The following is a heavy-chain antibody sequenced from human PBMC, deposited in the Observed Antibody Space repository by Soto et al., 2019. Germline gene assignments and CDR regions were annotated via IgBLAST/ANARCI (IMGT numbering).Heavy chain of an antibody. V-gene: IGHV4-31*03. CDR3: ARDKSYGDYLREVQAFDI. D-gene: IGHD4-17*01. CDR1: GGSISGGGYD. Sequence: LSLTNTVSGGSISGGGYDWSWIRQHPGKGLEWIGYIYYSGSTYYNPSLKSRVTISVDTSKNQFSLKLSSVTAADTAVYYCARDKSYGDYLREVQAFDIWGQGTMLTV. CDR2: IYYSGST. J-gene: IGHJ3*02.